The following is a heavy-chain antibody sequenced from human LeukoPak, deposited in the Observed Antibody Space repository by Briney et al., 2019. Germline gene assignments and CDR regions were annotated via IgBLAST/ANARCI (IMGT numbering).Heavy chain of an antibody. CDR1: GYTFTDYY. V-gene: IGHV1-69-2*01. CDR2: VDPEDGET. CDR3: ATDPPSYSSTPRGY. J-gene: IGHJ4*02. D-gene: IGHD6-13*01. Sequence: ASVKISCKASGYTFTDYYMHWVQQAPGKGLEWMGRVDPEDGETIYAEKFQGRVTITADTSTDTAYMELSSLRSEDTAVYYCATDPPSYSSTPRGYWGQGTLVTVSS.